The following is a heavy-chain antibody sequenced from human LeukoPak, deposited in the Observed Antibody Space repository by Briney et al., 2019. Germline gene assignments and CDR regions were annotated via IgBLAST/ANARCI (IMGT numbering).Heavy chain of an antibody. CDR3: ASVRVRSFDY. V-gene: IGHV4-34*01. J-gene: IGHJ4*02. CDR1: GGSFSGYY. D-gene: IGHD3-10*01. CDR2: INHSGST. Sequence: SETLSLTCAVYGGSFSGYYWSWIRQPPGKGLEWIGEINHSGSTNYNPSLESRVTISVDTSKNQFSLKLSSVTAADTAVYYCASVRVRSFDYWGQGTLVTVSS.